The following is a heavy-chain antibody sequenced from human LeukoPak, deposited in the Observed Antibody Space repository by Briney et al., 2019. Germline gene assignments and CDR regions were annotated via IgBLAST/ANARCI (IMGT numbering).Heavy chain of an antibody. CDR2: IYTSGST. CDR1: GGSISSGSYY. J-gene: IGHJ5*02. V-gene: IGHV4-61*02. Sequence: PSETLSLTCTVSGGSISSGSYYWSWIRQPAGKGLEWIGRIYTSGSTNYNPSLKSRVTISVDTSKNQFSLKLSSVTAADTAVYYCAREYSSSSRGSWFDPWGQGTLVTVSS. D-gene: IGHD6-6*01. CDR3: AREYSSSSRGSWFDP.